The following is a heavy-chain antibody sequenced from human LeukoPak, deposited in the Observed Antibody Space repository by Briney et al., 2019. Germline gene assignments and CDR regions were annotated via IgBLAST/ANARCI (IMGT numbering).Heavy chain of an antibody. CDR1: GHTFSSYA. CDR3: AHHGRYDAFDV. D-gene: IGHD1-14*01. Sequence: GGSLTLSCAPSGHTFSSYAMSWVRHSPGKGLEWVSAISGSGCSTYYADSVKGRFTISRDNSKYTLYLQMNSLRAEDTAVYYCAHHGRYDAFDVWGQGTMVTVSS. V-gene: IGHV3-23*01. J-gene: IGHJ3*01. CDR2: ISGSGCST.